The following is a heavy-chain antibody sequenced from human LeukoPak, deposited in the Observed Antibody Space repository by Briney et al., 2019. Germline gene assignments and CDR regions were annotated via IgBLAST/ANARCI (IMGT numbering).Heavy chain of an antibody. V-gene: IGHV4-39*01. D-gene: IGHD6-13*01. CDR3: ARPLSGSSSWHGDACDI. CDR2: IYYSGST. CDR1: GGSISSSTYY. J-gene: IGHJ3*02. Sequence: PSETLSLTCTVSGGSISSSTYYWGWIRQPPGKGLEWIGSIYYSGSTYYNASLKSRVTISADTSKNQFSLKLSSVTAADTAVYYCARPLSGSSSWHGDACDIWGQGTMVTVSS.